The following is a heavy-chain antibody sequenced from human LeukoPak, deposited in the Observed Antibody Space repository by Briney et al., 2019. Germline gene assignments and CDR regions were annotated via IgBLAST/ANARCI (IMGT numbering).Heavy chain of an antibody. D-gene: IGHD1-1*01. V-gene: IGHV3-7*01. CDR3: AIWTSGNY. CDR2: MDPTGSQK. CDR1: QFTFNGSC. J-gene: IGHJ4*02. Sequence: PGGSLSLSCADSQFTFNGSCVNWVRQAPGKGLEWVANMDPTGSQKRYVDSVRGRFTISKDNPGASLYLDMHSLRAEDTAIYYCAIWTSGNYWGQGTLVTVSS.